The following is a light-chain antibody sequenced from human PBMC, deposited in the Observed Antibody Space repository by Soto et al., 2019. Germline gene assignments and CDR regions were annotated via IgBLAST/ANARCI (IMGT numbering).Light chain of an antibody. CDR2: GAS. J-gene: IGKJ1*01. CDR3: HQDYNLPWT. CDR1: QSVSSSY. V-gene: IGKV3D-7*01. Sequence: PGERVTLSCRASQSVSSSYLTWYQQKPGQAPRLLIYGASTRATSLPARFSGSGSGTYFTLTISSLQPEDFAVYYCHQDYNLPWTFSQGSKVEIK.